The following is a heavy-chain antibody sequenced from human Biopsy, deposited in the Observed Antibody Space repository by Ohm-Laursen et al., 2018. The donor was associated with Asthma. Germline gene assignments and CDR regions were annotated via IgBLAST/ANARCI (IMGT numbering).Heavy chain of an antibody. V-gene: IGHV1-69*01. CDR3: ARCQVGYSSGWSLLLKKIYYSGMDV. D-gene: IGHD6-19*01. J-gene: IGHJ6*02. Sequence: SSVKVSCKVSGYSLTDLSMHWVRQAPGQGLEWLGGIMTVFGTTNYAQKFQGRVTITADESTSTAYMEVTSLRSEDTAIYHCARCQVGYSSGWSLLLKKIYYSGMDVWGQGTAVTVSS. CDR1: GYSLTDLS. CDR2: IMTVFGTT.